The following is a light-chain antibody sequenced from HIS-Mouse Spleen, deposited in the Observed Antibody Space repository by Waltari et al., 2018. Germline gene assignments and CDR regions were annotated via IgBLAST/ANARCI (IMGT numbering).Light chain of an antibody. CDR2: EDS. J-gene: IGLJ2*01. Sequence: SYELTQPPSVSVSPGQTARITCSGDALPKKYAYWYQQKSGQAPVLVIYEDSKRPSGITEVFSGSSSGTMATLTISGAQVEDEADYYCYSTDSSGNHRVFGGGTKLTVL. CDR3: YSTDSSGNHRV. V-gene: IGLV3-10*01. CDR1: ALPKKY.